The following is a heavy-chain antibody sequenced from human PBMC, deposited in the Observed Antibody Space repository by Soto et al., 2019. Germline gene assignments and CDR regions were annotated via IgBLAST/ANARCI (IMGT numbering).Heavy chain of an antibody. CDR1: GGSISSDSSY. CDR3: ARGPDSPSIFGVALPYFFDS. Sequence: VQLQESGPGLVKPSQTLSLTCTVSGGSISSDSSYWSWIRQRPGMGLEWIGYIFYSGAFYYTPSLRGRVMILADTSKNHFTLRLSSVTAADTAVYNSARGPDSPSIFGVALPYFFDSWGQGTQVTVSS. V-gene: IGHV4-31*03. D-gene: IGHD3-3*01. J-gene: IGHJ4*02. CDR2: IFYSGAF.